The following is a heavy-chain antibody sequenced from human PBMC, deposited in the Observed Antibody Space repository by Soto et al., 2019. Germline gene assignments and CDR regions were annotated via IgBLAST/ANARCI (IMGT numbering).Heavy chain of an antibody. CDR3: SSLPDGYTSGLDY. CDR1: GASISSGDYY. D-gene: IGHD5-12*01. Sequence: QVQLQESGPGLVKPSQTLSLSCTVSGASISSGDYYWSWIRQPPGKGLEWIGYIYYTGNTVFNPSLKVRVSMSVDTSQNQFSLKLNPVTAADTAVYYCSSLPDGYTSGLDYWGQGTLVTVSS. V-gene: IGHV4-30-4*01. CDR2: IYYTGNT. J-gene: IGHJ4*02.